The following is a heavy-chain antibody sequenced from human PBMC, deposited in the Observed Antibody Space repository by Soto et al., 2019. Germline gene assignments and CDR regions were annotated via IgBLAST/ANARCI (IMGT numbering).Heavy chain of an antibody. J-gene: IGHJ6*02. CDR1: GFTFSSYW. Sequence: EVQLVESGGDLVQPGGSLRPSCAASGFTFSSYWMHWVRQAPGKELVWVSRIKGDGSSTNSADSLQGRFTISRDNAKSTLYLQINSLRAEDTAVYYCARGKTNVYALDVWGQGTAVTVSS. CDR2: IKGDGSST. V-gene: IGHV3-74*01. CDR3: ARGKTNVYALDV.